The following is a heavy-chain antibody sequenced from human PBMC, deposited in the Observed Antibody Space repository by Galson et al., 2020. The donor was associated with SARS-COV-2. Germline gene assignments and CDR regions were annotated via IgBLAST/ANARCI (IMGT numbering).Heavy chain of an antibody. CDR2: ISYDGSNK. V-gene: IGHV3-30*18. CDR3: AKFTGIYDGYNPLDY. Sequence: GGSLRLSCAASGFTLSSYGMHWVRQAPGKGLEWVAVISYDGSNKYYADSVKGRFTISRDNSKNTLYLQMNSLRAEDTAVYYCAKFTGIYDGYNPLDYWGQGTLVTVSS. D-gene: IGHD3-16*01. CDR1: GFTLSSYG. J-gene: IGHJ4*02.